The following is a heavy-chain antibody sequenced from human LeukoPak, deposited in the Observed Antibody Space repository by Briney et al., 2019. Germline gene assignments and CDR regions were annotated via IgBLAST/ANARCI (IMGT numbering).Heavy chain of an antibody. CDR1: GYTFTDYY. J-gene: IGHJ4*02. V-gene: IGHV1-2*02. D-gene: IGHD3-22*01. CDR2: INPNSGGT. Sequence: ASVKVSCKASGYTFTDYYMHWVRQAPGQGLEWMGWINPNSGGTNYAQKFQGRVTMTRDTSISTAYMELSRLGSDDTAVYFCARRCDTSSYYTYYFDYWGQGTLVTVSS. CDR3: ARRCDTSSYYTYYFDY.